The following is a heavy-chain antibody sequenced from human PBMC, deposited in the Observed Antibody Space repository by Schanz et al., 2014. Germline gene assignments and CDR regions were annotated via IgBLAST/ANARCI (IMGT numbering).Heavy chain of an antibody. CDR1: GGSINSDAFY. V-gene: IGHV4-31*03. Sequence: QVQLQESGPGVVKPSQTLSLTCTVSGGSINSDAFYWTWIRQHPGKGLEWVGYIYYSGGTYYSPSLKSRVSISIDTSKNQFSLNLSSVTAADTAVYYCARDRLAAQGIDSWGQGTLGTVSS. CDR3: ARDRLAAQGIDS. J-gene: IGHJ4*02. D-gene: IGHD6-6*01. CDR2: IYYSGGT.